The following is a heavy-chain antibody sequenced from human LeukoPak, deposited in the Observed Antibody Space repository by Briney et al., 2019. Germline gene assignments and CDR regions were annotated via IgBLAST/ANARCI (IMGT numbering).Heavy chain of an antibody. Sequence: GGSLRLSCAASGFTFSSYSMNWVRQAPGKGLEWVSSISSSSSYIYYADSVKGRFTISRDNAKNSLYLQMNSLRAEDTAVYYCARDRSSSGWFDPWGQGTLVTVSS. V-gene: IGHV3-21*01. J-gene: IGHJ5*02. CDR2: ISSSSSYI. CDR3: ARDRSSSGWFDP. D-gene: IGHD6-6*01. CDR1: GFTFSSYS.